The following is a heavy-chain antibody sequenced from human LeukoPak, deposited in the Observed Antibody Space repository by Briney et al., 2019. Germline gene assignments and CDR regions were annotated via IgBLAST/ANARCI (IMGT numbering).Heavy chain of an antibody. D-gene: IGHD3-22*01. J-gene: IGHJ4*02. CDR1: GYSISSGYY. CDR3: ARVPNYYDSSGDFFDY. Sequence: SETLSLTCTVSGYSISSGYYWGWIRQPPGKGLEWIGSIYHSGSTYYNPSLKSRVTISVDTSKNQFSLKLSYVTAADTAVYYCARVPNYYDSSGDFFDYWGQGTLVTVSS. V-gene: IGHV4-38-2*02. CDR2: IYHSGST.